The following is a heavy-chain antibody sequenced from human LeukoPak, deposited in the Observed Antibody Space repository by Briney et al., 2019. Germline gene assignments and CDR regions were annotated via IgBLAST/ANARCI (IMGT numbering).Heavy chain of an antibody. CDR1: GYTFSGTGWY. CDR3: ARDGPAQMVDFDY. Sequence: ASVKVSCKASGYTFSGTGWYLYWLRQAPGQGLECMGWIYPYTGATHYAQKFQGRVAMARDTSISTAYMELSRLRPDDTAVYYCARDGPAQMVDFDYWGQGTLVTVSS. D-gene: IGHD3-10*01. J-gene: IGHJ4*02. CDR2: IYPYTGAT. V-gene: IGHV1-2*02.